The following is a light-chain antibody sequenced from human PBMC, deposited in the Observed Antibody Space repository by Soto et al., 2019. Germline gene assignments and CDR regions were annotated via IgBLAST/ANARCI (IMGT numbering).Light chain of an antibody. J-gene: IGKJ1*01. CDR2: GAS. Sequence: DIVLTQSPGTLSLSPGEGASLSCRASQSVSSGQLAWYQQKPGQAPRLPIYGASSRATGIPDRVSGSGSGTDFTLTISRLEPEDFAVYYCQQHGSSPQTFGQGTKVDIK. CDR1: QSVSSGQ. CDR3: QQHGSSPQT. V-gene: IGKV3-20*01.